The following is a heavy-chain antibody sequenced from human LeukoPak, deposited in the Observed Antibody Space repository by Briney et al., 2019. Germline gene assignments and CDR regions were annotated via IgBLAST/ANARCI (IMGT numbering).Heavy chain of an antibody. CDR2: IKQDGSEK. Sequence: GGSLRLSCAASGFTFSSYAMSWVRQAPGKGLEWVANIKQDGSEKYYVDSVKGRFTISRDNAKNSLYLQMNSLRAEDTAVYYCARAAWVMAAHYYYMDVWGKGTTVTVSS. J-gene: IGHJ6*03. V-gene: IGHV3-7*01. D-gene: IGHD2-21*01. CDR1: GFTFSSYA. CDR3: ARAAWVMAAHYYYMDV.